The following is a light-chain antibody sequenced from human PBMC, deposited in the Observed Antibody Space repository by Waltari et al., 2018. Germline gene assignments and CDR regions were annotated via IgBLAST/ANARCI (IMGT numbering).Light chain of an antibody. V-gene: IGKV1-5*03. Sequence: DIQMTQSPSTLSTSVGDTVTITCRASQTISSWLAWYQQKPGKVPKLLIYEASTLQRGVPSRFSGGGSGTEFTLTISSLQPDDFATYYCQQYKTYPLTFGGGTQVEIK. CDR3: QQYKTYPLT. CDR1: QTISSW. CDR2: EAS. J-gene: IGKJ4*01.